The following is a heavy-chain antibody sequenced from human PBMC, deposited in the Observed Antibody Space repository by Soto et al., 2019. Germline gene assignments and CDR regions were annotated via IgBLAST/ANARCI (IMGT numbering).Heavy chain of an antibody. V-gene: IGHV4-30-4*01. CDR2: IYYSGTT. CDR3: ARQNLRSYGMDV. Sequence: SETLSLTCTVSGGSISSGDSYWSWIRQPPGKGLEWIGYIYYSGTTYYNSSLKSRVIISVDTSKNQFSLNLRSLIVADTAVYYCARQNLRSYGMDVWGQGTTVTVSS. J-gene: IGHJ6*02. CDR1: GGSISSGDSY.